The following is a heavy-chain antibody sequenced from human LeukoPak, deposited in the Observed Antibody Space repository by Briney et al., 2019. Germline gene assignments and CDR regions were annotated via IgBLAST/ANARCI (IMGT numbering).Heavy chain of an antibody. CDR1: GYTFTSYD. Sequence: ASVKVSCKASGYTFTSYDINWVRQATGQGLEWMGWMNPNSGNTGYAQRFQGRVTMTRNTSISTAYMELSSLRSEDTAVYYCATVAAGGYAGYYWGQGTLVTVSS. D-gene: IGHD5-12*01. CDR3: ATVAAGGYAGYY. CDR2: MNPNSGNT. V-gene: IGHV1-8*01. J-gene: IGHJ4*02.